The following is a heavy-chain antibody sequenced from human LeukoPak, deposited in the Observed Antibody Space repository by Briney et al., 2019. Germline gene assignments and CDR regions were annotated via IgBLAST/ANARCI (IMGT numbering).Heavy chain of an antibody. Sequence: GGSLRLSCAASGFTFSSYEMNWVRQAPGKGLEWVSYISSSSSTIYYADSVKGRFTISRDNAKNSLYLQMNSLRDEDTAVYYCAVGIAATRRYFDYWGQGTLVTVSS. CDR1: GFTFSSYE. J-gene: IGHJ4*02. CDR3: AVGIAATRRYFDY. CDR2: ISSSSSTI. V-gene: IGHV3-48*02. D-gene: IGHD6-25*01.